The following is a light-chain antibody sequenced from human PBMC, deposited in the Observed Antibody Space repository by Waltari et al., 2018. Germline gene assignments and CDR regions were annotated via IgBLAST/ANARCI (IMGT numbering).Light chain of an antibody. CDR3: AAWDDSLSGLWV. CDR1: CLHIGTHS. Sequence: QSVLTQSHSASGTPGQTVTLSWSGTCLHIGTHSVYCFQHCPGTAPKLLIYSDVRRASGVPARFSGSNSGPSASLSISGLRPEDEADYYCAAWDDSLSGLWVFGGGTKLTVL. V-gene: IGLV1-47*01. J-gene: IGLJ3*02. CDR2: SDV.